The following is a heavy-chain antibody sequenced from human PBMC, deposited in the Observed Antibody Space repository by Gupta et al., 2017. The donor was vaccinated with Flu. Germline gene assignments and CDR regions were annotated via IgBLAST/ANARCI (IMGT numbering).Heavy chain of an antibody. Sequence: WIRQPPGKGLEWIGSIYYSGSTYYNPSLKSRVTISVDTSKNQFSLKLSSVTAADTAVYYCASRRYDFWSGYGMNTRNWFDPWGQGTLVTVSS. D-gene: IGHD3-3*01. V-gene: IGHV4-39*01. CDR3: ASRRYDFWSGYGMNTRNWFDP. CDR2: IYYSGST. J-gene: IGHJ5*02.